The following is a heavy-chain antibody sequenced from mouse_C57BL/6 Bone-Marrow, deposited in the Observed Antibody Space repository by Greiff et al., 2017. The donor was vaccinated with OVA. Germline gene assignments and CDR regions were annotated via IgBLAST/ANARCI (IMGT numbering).Heavy chain of an antibody. D-gene: IGHD2-5*01. J-gene: IGHJ3*01. V-gene: IGHV1-82*01. Sequence: VQLQQSGPELVKPGASVKISCKASGYAFSSSWMNWVKQRPGKGLEWIGRIYPGDGDTNYNGKFKGKATLTADKSSSTAYMQLSSLTSEDSAVYFCAREELYYSNDVAYWGQGTLVTVSA. CDR3: AREELYYSNDVAY. CDR1: GYAFSSSW. CDR2: IYPGDGDT.